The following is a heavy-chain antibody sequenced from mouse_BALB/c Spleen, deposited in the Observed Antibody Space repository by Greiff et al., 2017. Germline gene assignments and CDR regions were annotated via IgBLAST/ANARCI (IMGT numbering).Heavy chain of an antibody. J-gene: IGHJ1*01. CDR2: IWAGGST. V-gene: IGHV2-9*02. CDR1: GFSLTSYG. Sequence: VKLQESGPGLVAPSQSLSITCTVSGFSLTSYGVHWVRQPPGKGLEWLGVIWAGGSTNYNSALMSRLSISKDNSKSQVFLKMNSLQTDDTAMYYCARDRGYGSSYDWYFDVWGAGTTVTVSS. CDR3: ARDRGYGSSYDWYFDV. D-gene: IGHD1-1*01.